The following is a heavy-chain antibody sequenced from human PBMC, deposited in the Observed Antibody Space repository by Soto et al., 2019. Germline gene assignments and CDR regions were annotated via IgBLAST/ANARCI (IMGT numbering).Heavy chain of an antibody. J-gene: IGHJ5*02. Sequence: EVQLVESGGGLVQPGGSLRLSCAASGFTFSSYWMHWVRQAPGKGLVWVSRINSDGSSTSYADSVKGRFTISRDNAKNTLYLQMNSLRAEDTAVYYCARGGIAAAANLPKDWFDPWGQGTLVTVSS. CDR2: INSDGSST. V-gene: IGHV3-74*01. D-gene: IGHD6-13*01. CDR1: GFTFSSYW. CDR3: ARGGIAAAANLPKDWFDP.